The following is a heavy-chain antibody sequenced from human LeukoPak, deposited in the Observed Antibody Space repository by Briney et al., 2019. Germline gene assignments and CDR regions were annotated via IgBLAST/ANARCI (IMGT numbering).Heavy chain of an antibody. Sequence: GGSLRLSCAASGFTFSSYSMNWVRQAPGKGLEWVSSISSSSSYIYYADSVKGRFTISRDSAKNSLYLQMNSLRAEDTAVYYCARASIVGATRAELNYRGQGTLVTVSS. CDR1: GFTFSSYS. D-gene: IGHD1-26*01. J-gene: IGHJ4*02. CDR3: ARASIVGATRAELNY. CDR2: ISSSSSYI. V-gene: IGHV3-21*01.